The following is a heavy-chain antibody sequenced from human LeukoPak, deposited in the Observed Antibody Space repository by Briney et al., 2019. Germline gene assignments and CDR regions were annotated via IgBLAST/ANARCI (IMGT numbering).Heavy chain of an antibody. CDR2: INPNSGGT. V-gene: IGHV1-2*02. J-gene: IGHJ4*02. D-gene: IGHD1-26*01. CDR3: ARESGEQPRFDY. Sequence: ASVKVSCKASGYTFTGYYMHWVRQAPGQGLEWMGWINPNSGGTNYAQKFQGRVTMTRDTSISTAYMELSRLRSDDTAVYYCARESGEQPRFDYWGQGTLVTVSS. CDR1: GYTFTGYY.